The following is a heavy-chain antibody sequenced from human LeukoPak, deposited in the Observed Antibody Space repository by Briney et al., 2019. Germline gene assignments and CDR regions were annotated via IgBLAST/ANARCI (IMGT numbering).Heavy chain of an antibody. J-gene: IGHJ2*01. CDR3: AKNNDYGGSYWYFDL. V-gene: IGHV3-23*01. CDR2: ISGSGGST. D-gene: IGHD4-23*01. CDR1: GFTFSSYG. Sequence: GGSLRLSCAASGFTFSSYGMSWVRQAPGKGLEWVSAISGSGGSTYYADSVKGRFTISRDSSKNTLYLQMSSLRDEDTAVYYCAKNNDYGGSYWYFDLWGRGTLVTVSS.